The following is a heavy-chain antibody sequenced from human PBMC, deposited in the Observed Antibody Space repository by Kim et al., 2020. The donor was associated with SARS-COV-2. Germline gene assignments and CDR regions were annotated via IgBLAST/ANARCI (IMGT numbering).Heavy chain of an antibody. CDR3: ARDGGLTMVRGFDY. Sequence: GGSLRLSCAASGLTFSSYGMHWVRQAPGKGLEWVAVIWYDGSNKYYADSVKGRFTISRDNSKNTRYLQMNSLRAEDTAVYYCARDGGLTMVRGFDYWGQGTLVTVSS. D-gene: IGHD3-10*01. V-gene: IGHV3-33*01. J-gene: IGHJ4*02. CDR2: IWYDGSNK. CDR1: GLTFSSYG.